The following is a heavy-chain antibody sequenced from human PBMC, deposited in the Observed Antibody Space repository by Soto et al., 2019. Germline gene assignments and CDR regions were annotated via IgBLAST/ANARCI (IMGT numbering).Heavy chain of an antibody. J-gene: IGHJ4*02. Sequence: PSETLSLTCTVSGGSISSYYWTWIRQSPGKGPEWIGYVYHSGTTNYNPSLESRVTMSLDTSKNQFSLKLSSVTAADTAVYYCARGGGVYYFDYWGQGTLVTVSS. CDR1: GGSISSYY. CDR2: VYHSGTT. D-gene: IGHD2-8*02. V-gene: IGHV4-59*01. CDR3: ARGGGVYYFDY.